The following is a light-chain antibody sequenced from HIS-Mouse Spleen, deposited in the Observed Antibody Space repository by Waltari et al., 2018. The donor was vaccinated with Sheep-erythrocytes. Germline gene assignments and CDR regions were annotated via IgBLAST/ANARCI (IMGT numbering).Light chain of an antibody. CDR3: AAWDDSLNGVV. CDR1: SSNIGSNT. Sequence: QSVLTQPPSASGTPGQRVTISCSGSSSNIGSNTVNCYQQLPGTAPKLLIYSNNKRPSGVPDRFSGSKSGTSASLAISGLQSEDEADYYCAAWDDSLNGVVFGGGTKLTVL. V-gene: IGLV1-44*01. J-gene: IGLJ2*01. CDR2: SNN.